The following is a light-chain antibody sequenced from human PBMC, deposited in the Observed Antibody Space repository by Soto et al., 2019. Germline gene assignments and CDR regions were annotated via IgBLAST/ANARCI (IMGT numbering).Light chain of an antibody. CDR2: EVN. CDR3: SSYAGSSNV. V-gene: IGLV2-8*01. CDR1: SSDVGGYNY. Sequence: QSVLRQPPSASGSPGQSVAISCTGTSSDVGGYNYVSWYQQHPGKAPKLMIYEVNKRPSGVPDRFSGPKSGNTASLTVSGLQAEDEADYYCSSYAGSSNVFGTGTKVTVL. J-gene: IGLJ1*01.